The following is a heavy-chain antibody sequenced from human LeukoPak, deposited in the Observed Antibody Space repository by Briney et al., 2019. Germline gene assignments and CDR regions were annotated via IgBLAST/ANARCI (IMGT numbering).Heavy chain of an antibody. J-gene: IGHJ3*02. CDR3: ARDGHRRCHYDCSGREDAFDI. CDR2: ISAYNGHT. D-gene: IGHD3-22*01. V-gene: IGHV1-18*01. CDR1: GGTFSTYT. Sequence: ASVKVSCKASGGTFSTYTFSWVRQAPGQGLEWMGWISAYNGHTNYAQNLQGRVTMTTDTSTSTAYMELRSLRSDDTAVYYCARDGHRRCHYDCSGREDAFDIWGQGTMVTVSS.